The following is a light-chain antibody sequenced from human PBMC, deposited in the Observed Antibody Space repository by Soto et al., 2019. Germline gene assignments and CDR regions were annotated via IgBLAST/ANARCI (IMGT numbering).Light chain of an antibody. Sequence: DIVMTQSPDSLAVSLGEGATINCKSSQSVLKTSNNKNYLALYQQKPGQAPKLVIYWASTRESGVSDRISGSGSGTDFTLTITRLQAEDVAVYYCQQYYSAPYTFGQGTKLEI. CDR3: QQYYSAPYT. V-gene: IGKV4-1*01. J-gene: IGKJ2*01. CDR1: QSVLKTSNNKNY. CDR2: WAS.